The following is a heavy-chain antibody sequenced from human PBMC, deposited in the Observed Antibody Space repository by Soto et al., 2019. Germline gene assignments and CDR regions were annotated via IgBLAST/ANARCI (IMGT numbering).Heavy chain of an antibody. CDR3: ARASGGGVGTTSY. CDR2: ISAYSGKT. D-gene: IGHD1-26*01. Sequence: GASVKVSCKASGYTFSNYGINWMRQVPGQGLEWMGWISAYSGKTNYAQRFQGRVSMTTDTSTNTAYMELTSLRSDDTAVYYCARASGGGVGTTSYWGQGTLVTVSS. CDR1: GYTFSNYG. J-gene: IGHJ4*02. V-gene: IGHV1-18*01.